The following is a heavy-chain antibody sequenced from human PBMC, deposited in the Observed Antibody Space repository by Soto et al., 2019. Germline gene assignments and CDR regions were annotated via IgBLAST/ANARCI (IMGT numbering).Heavy chain of an antibody. CDR3: AREVGGCSGGSCYRISNYYYYYGMDV. CDR1: GFTFSSYA. J-gene: IGHJ6*02. Sequence: PGGSLRLSCAASGFTFSSYAMHWVRQAPGKGLEWVAVISYDGSNKYYADSVKGRFTISRDNSKNTLYLQMNSLRAEDTAVYYCAREVGGCSGGSCYRISNYYYYYGMDVWGQGTTVTVSS. CDR2: ISYDGSNK. D-gene: IGHD2-15*01. V-gene: IGHV3-30-3*01.